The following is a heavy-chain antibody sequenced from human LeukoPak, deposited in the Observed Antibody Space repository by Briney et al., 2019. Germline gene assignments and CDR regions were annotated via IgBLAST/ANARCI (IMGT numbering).Heavy chain of an antibody. D-gene: IGHD5-18*01. CDR2: INPESGGT. CDR3: ARDRSRGYSYGLESLY. J-gene: IGHJ4*02. V-gene: IGHV1-2*02. CDR1: GYTFTDYY. Sequence: ASVKVSCKTSGYTFTDYYIHWARQAPGQGLEWMGWINPESGGTSYAQHFQGRVTMTRDTSIGTAYMDLSRLKSDDTAVYYCARDRSRGYSYGLESLYWGQGTLVTVSS.